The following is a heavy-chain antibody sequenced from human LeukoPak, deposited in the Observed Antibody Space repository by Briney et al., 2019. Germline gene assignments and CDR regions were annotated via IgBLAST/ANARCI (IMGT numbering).Heavy chain of an antibody. V-gene: IGHV4-59*01. CDR2: IYYSGST. J-gene: IGHJ4*02. Sequence: SETLSLTCTASGGTISSYYWSWIRQPPGKGLEWMGYIYYSGSTNYNPSLKSRVTISVDTSKNQFPLKLSSVTAADTAVYYCARSWGYCSGGSCSPFDYWGQGTLVTVSS. D-gene: IGHD2-15*01. CDR3: ARSWGYCSGGSCSPFDY. CDR1: GGTISSYY.